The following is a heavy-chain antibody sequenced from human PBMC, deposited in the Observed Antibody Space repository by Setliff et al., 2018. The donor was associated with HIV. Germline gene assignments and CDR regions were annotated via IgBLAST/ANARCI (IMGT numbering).Heavy chain of an antibody. V-gene: IGHV3-30*02. CDR1: GFSLTSYG. CDR3: GKDRTDVAATIANY. Sequence: PGETLKISCAASGFSLTSYGMHWVRQTPDKGLEWVAFLQHDENDKYYADSVKGRFTISRDTSKNTLFLQMNSLTTDDTAVYYCGKDRTDVAATIANYWGQGTLVTVSS. CDR2: LQHDENDK. J-gene: IGHJ4*02. D-gene: IGHD5-12*01.